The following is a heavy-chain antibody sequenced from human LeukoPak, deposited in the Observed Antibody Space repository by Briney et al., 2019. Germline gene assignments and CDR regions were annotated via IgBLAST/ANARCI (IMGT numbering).Heavy chain of an antibody. Sequence: ASVKVSCKASGYTFTSYYMHWVRQAPGQGLEWMGIINPSGGSTSYAQKFQGRVTMTRDTSTSTVYLEVNSLRSEDTAVYYCARGVHVRKYDSNQNCFDPWGQGTLVTVSS. CDR2: INPSGGST. V-gene: IGHV1-46*01. CDR1: GYTFTSYY. J-gene: IGHJ5*02. CDR3: ARGVHVRKYDSNQNCFDP. D-gene: IGHD3-22*01.